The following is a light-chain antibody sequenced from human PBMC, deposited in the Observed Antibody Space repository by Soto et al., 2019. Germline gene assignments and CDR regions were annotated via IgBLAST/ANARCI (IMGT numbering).Light chain of an antibody. CDR1: SSNIGNNY. J-gene: IGLJ3*02. V-gene: IGLV1-51*02. Sequence: QSELTQPPSVSAAPGQKVTISCSGSSSNIGNNYVSWYQNLPGTAPKLLIYENNKRPSGIPDRFSGSKSGTSATLGITGLRTGDGATYYCGTWDNSLTVWVFGGGTKLTVL. CDR2: ENN. CDR3: GTWDNSLTVWV.